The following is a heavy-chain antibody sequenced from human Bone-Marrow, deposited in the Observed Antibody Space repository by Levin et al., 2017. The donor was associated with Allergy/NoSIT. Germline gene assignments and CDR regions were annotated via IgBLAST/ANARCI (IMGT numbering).Heavy chain of an antibody. CDR1: GGSITSSNFF. J-gene: IGHJ5*02. CDR3: ARHKRVSESVNLLDP. V-gene: IGHV4-39*01. CDR2: ISYTGST. Sequence: TTSETLSLTCTVSGGSITSSNFFWGWLRQPPGKGLEWIGSISYTGSTYYNPSLMSRVTISVDTSKNQFSLKMSSVTAADTAVFYCARHKRVSESVNLLDPWGQGTLVTVSS.